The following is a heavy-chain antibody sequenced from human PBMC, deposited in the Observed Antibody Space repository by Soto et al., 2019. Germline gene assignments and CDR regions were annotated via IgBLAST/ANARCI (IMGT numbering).Heavy chain of an antibody. J-gene: IGHJ6*02. V-gene: IGHV2-5*02. CDR2: IYWDDDK. Sequence: QITLKESGPTLVKPTQTLTLTCTFSGFSLSTSGVGVAWIRQPPGKALGWLALIYWDDDKRYRPSLETGLTITKDTSKNQVVLTMTNMDSVDTATYYCAYLPCSGGSCYWFSYSGMDVWGQGTTVTVSS. CDR3: AYLPCSGGSCYWFSYSGMDV. D-gene: IGHD2-15*01. CDR1: GFSLSTSGVG.